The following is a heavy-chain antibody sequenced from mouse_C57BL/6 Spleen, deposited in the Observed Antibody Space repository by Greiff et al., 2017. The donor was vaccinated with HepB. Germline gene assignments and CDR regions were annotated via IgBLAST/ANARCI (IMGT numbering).Heavy chain of an antibody. J-gene: IGHJ2*01. CDR1: GYTFTSYW. D-gene: IGHD4-1*01. CDR2: IYPGSGST. V-gene: IGHV1-55*01. Sequence: QVQLQQPGAELVKPGASVKMSCKASGYTFTSYWITWVKQRPGQGLEWIGDIYPGSGSTNYNEKFKSKATLTVDTSSSTAYMQRSSLTSEDSAVYYCARKIGNWDYYFDYWGQGTTLTVSS. CDR3: ARKIGNWDYYFDY.